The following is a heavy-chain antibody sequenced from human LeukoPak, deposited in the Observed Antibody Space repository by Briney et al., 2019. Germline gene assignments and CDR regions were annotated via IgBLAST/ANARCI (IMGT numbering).Heavy chain of an antibody. D-gene: IGHD5-24*01. V-gene: IGHV3-48*01. CDR3: ARSRRDNYYYYYGMDV. Sequence: PGGSLRLSCAASGFTFSTYSMNWVRQAPGKGLEWVSYISSSSSGIYYADSVKGRFTISRDNAKNSLCLQMNSLRAEDTAVYYCARSRRDNYYYYYGMDVWGQGTTVTVSS. CDR1: GFTFSTYS. CDR2: ISSSSSGI. J-gene: IGHJ6*02.